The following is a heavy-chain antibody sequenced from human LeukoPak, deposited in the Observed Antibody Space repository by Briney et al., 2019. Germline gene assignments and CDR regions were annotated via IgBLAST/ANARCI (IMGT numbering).Heavy chain of an antibody. CDR3: ARARGAAAGPYYFDY. CDR1: GFTLSSNY. D-gene: IGHD6-13*01. V-gene: IGHV3-53*01. CDR2: IYSGGST. Sequence: GGSLRLSCAASGFTLSSNYMSWVRQAPGKGLEWDSVIYSGGSTYYADSVKGRFTISRDNSKNTLYLQMNSLRAEDTAVYYCARARGAAAGPYYFDYWGQGTLVTVSS. J-gene: IGHJ4*02.